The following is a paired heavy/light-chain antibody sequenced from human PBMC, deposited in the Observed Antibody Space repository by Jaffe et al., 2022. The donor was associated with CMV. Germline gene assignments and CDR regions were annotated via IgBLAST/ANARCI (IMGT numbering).Light chain of an antibody. CDR2: AAS. J-gene: IGKJ2*02. CDR1: QNINTY. CDR3: LQTYTSLMCT. V-gene: IGKV1-39*01. Sequence: DIQMTQSPSSLSASVGDRVTITCRASQNINTYLNWFQQKPGKAPKLLISAASTLQSGVPSRFSGSGSGTDFALTISSLQPEDFATYYCLQTYTSLMCTFGQGTRV.
Heavy chain of an antibody. CDR3: ARRGQNYYTFDI. Sequence: EVHLVQSRAEVKKPGESLKISCEGSEYSLTDYWTAWVRQRPGKGLEWMGIIYPGDSDTRYSPSFQGQVTISADKSISTVYLQWSSLKASDTATYYCARRGQNYYTFDIWGQGTMVTVSS. CDR1: EYSLTDYW. CDR2: IYPGDSDT. D-gene: IGHD1-7*01. V-gene: IGHV5-51*01. J-gene: IGHJ3*02.